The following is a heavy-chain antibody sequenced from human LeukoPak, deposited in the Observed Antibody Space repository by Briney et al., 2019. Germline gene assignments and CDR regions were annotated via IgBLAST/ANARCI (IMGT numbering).Heavy chain of an antibody. J-gene: IGHJ4*02. V-gene: IGHV4-4*07. CDR1: GASISSYY. CDR2: IDTSGST. D-gene: IGHD1-26*01. CDR3: ARENSGSYREFDY. Sequence: PSETLSLTCTVAGASISSYYWSWIRQPAGKGLECIVRIDTSGSTNYNASLKTRVSMSVDTSKNQFSMKLSSVTAADTAVFYCARENSGSYREFDYWGQGTLVTVSS.